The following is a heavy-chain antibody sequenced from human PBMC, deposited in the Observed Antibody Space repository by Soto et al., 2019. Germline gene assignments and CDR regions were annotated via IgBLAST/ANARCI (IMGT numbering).Heavy chain of an antibody. CDR1: CGSIISGGYY. J-gene: IGHJ4*02. CDR2: IYYSGST. Sequence: SETLSLTCTFSCGSIISGGYYWSWIRQHPGKGLEWIGYIYYSGSTYYNPSLKSRVTISVDTSKNQFSLKLSSVTAADTAVYYCARVRRTLYDSSGYGDFDYWGQGTLVTVSS. D-gene: IGHD3-22*01. V-gene: IGHV4-31*03. CDR3: ARVRRTLYDSSGYGDFDY.